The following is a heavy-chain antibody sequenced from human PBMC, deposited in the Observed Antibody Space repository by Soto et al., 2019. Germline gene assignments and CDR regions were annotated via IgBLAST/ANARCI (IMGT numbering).Heavy chain of an antibody. CDR2: IRSKANSYAT. Sequence: PGGSLRLSCAASGFTFSGSAMHWVRQASGKGLEWVGRIRSKANSYATAYAASVKGRFTISRDDSKNTAYLQMNSLKTEDTAVYYCTGQGGTYGSGSYGPPTYKFDPWGQGTLVTVSS. V-gene: IGHV3-73*01. J-gene: IGHJ5*02. CDR1: GFTFSGSA. D-gene: IGHD3-10*01. CDR3: TGQGGTYGSGSYGPPTYKFDP.